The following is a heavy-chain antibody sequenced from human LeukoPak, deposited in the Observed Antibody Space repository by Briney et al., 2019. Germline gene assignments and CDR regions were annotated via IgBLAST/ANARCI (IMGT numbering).Heavy chain of an antibody. D-gene: IGHD6-6*01. CDR2: IYHSGST. Sequence: SETLSLTCTVSSYSISSGYYWGWIRQPPGKGLEWIGNIYHSGSTYYNPSLKSRVTMSVDTSKNQFSLKLSSVTAADTAVYYCARQSIAARGYYYYMDVWGKGTTVTVSS. CDR1: SYSISSGYY. V-gene: IGHV4-38-2*02. CDR3: ARQSIAARGYYYYMDV. J-gene: IGHJ6*03.